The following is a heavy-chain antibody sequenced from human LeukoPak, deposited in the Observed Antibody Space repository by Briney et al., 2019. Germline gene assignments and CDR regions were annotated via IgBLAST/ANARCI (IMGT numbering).Heavy chain of an antibody. V-gene: IGHV3-30*18. J-gene: IGHJ4*02. D-gene: IGHD2/OR15-2a*01. CDR1: GFTFSSYG. Sequence: PGGSLRLSCAAFGFTFSSYGMHWVRQAPGKGLEWVAVISYDGSNKYYADSVKGRFTISRDNSKNTLYLQMNSLRAEDTAVYYCAKDQEGTLLLWGQGTLVTVSS. CDR2: ISYDGSNK. CDR3: AKDQEGTLLL.